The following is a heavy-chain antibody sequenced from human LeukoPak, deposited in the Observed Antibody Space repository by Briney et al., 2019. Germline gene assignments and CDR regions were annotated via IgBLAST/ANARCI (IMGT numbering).Heavy chain of an antibody. CDR2: IKQDGSEK. CDR3: AREASSGWKY. D-gene: IGHD6-19*01. Sequence: PGGSLRLSCAASGFNLSSYWMSWVRQAPGKGLEWVANIKQDGSEKYYVDSVKGRLTVSRDNAKNALYLQMNSLRAEDTAVYYCAREASSGWKYWGQGTLVTVSS. V-gene: IGHV3-7*01. CDR1: GFNLSSYW. J-gene: IGHJ4*02.